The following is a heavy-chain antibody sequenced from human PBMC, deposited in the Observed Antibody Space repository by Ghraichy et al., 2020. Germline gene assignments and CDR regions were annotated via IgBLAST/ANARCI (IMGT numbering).Heavy chain of an antibody. Sequence: SLTCSVSGGSINEDYWSWIRQPPGKGLEWIGYIYFIGATNYNPSLQSRVTLSVDTSRNQLSLRLTSVTPADTAVYYCARGSIAARPPPFDSWGQGTLVTVSS. V-gene: IGHV4-59*01. D-gene: IGHD6-6*01. J-gene: IGHJ4*02. CDR2: IYFIGAT. CDR3: ARGSIAARPPPFDS. CDR1: GGSINEDY.